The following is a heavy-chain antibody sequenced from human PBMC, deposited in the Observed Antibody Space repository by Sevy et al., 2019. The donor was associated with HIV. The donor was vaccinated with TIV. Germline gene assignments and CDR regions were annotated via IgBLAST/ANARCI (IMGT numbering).Heavy chain of an antibody. D-gene: IGHD2-2*02. CDR2: IKQDGSEK. V-gene: IGHV3-7*01. CDR1: GLIFSNYW. CDR3: VRAGGDTVVVTSAIGILVMDV. Sequence: GGSLRLSCAASGLIFSNYWMSWVRQAPGKGLEWVANIKQDGSEKYYVDSVKGRFTISRDNPKISLYLDTNSLRPEDTAVYYCVRAGGDTVVVTSAIGILVMDVWGQGTTVTVSS. J-gene: IGHJ6*02.